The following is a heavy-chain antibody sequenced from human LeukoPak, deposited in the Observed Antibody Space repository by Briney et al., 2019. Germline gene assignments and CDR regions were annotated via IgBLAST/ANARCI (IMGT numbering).Heavy chain of an antibody. V-gene: IGHV4-38-2*02. D-gene: IGHD3-10*01. J-gene: IGHJ6*03. CDR1: GYSISSGYY. Sequence: SETLSLTCTVSGYSISSGYYWGWIRPPPGKGLEWIGSIYHSGSTYYNPSLKSRVTISVDTSKNQFSLKLSSVTAADTAVYYCARESGYYYYYMDVWGKGTTVTVSS. CDR3: ARESGYYYYYMDV. CDR2: IYHSGST.